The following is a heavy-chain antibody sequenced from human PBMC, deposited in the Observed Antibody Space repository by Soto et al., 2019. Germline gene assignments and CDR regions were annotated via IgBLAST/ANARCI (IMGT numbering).Heavy chain of an antibody. CDR3: TTDRRGDNDY. CDR2: IKSKTDGGTT. Sequence: EVQLVESGGGLVKPGGSLRLSCAASGFTFSNAWMSWVRQAPGKGLEWVCRIKSKTDGGTTDYAAPVKGRFTISRDDSKNTLYLQMNSLKTEDTAVYYCTTDRRGDNDYWGQGTLGTVSS. D-gene: IGHD2-21*02. J-gene: IGHJ4*02. CDR1: GFTFSNAW. V-gene: IGHV3-15*01.